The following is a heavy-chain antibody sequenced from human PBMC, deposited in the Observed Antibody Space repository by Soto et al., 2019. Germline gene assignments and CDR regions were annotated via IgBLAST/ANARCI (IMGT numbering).Heavy chain of an antibody. Sequence: GQRLKIACKSCGYSFTSYWISWVRQMPGKGLEWMGRIDPSDSYTNYSPSFQGHVTISADKSISTAYLQWSSLKASDTAMYYCARLSVLRFLEWTPYYYYYGMDVWGQGTTVTVSS. CDR1: GYSFTSYW. CDR2: IDPSDSYT. CDR3: ARLSVLRFLEWTPYYYYYGMDV. V-gene: IGHV5-10-1*01. D-gene: IGHD3-3*01. J-gene: IGHJ6*02.